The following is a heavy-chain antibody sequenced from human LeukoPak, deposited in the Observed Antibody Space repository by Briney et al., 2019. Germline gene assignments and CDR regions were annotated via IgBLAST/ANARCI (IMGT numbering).Heavy chain of an antibody. J-gene: IGHJ5*02. V-gene: IGHV5-51*01. Sequence: GESLKISCKGSGYRFTSYWIGWVRQMPGKGLEWMGIIYPGDSDTRYSPSFQGQVTISADKSISTAYLQWSSLKASDTAMYYCARHVARFGELSEGWFDPWGQGTLVTVSS. D-gene: IGHD3-10*01. CDR1: GYRFTSYW. CDR2: IYPGDSDT. CDR3: ARHVARFGELSEGWFDP.